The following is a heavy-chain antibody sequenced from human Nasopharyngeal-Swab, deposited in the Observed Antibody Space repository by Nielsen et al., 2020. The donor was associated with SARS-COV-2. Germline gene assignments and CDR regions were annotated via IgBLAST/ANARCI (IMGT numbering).Heavy chain of an antibody. V-gene: IGHV4-34*01. Sequence: GSLRLSCAVYGGSFSGYYWSWIRQPPGKGLERIGEINHSGSTNYNPSLKSRVTISVDTSKNQFSLKLSSVTAADSAVYYCARGLGQYYYDSSGYYFFDYWGQGTLVTVSS. J-gene: IGHJ4*02. CDR2: INHSGST. CDR1: GGSFSGYY. CDR3: ARGLGQYYYDSSGYYFFDY. D-gene: IGHD3-22*01.